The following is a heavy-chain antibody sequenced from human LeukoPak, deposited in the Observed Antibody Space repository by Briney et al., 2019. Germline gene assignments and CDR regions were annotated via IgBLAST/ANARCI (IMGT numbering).Heavy chain of an antibody. D-gene: IGHD5-12*01. CDR3: ARVRRNSGNKYFDP. CDR1: GGSIISGNYY. Sequence: PSQTLSLTCTVSGGSIISGNYYWSWIRQPAGMGLEWMGRIYISGGTDYNPSLKSRLTISIDTSKNQFYLRLSSVTAADTAVYYCARVRRNSGNKYFDPWGQGTRVTVSS. CDR2: IYISGGT. J-gene: IGHJ5*02. V-gene: IGHV4-61*02.